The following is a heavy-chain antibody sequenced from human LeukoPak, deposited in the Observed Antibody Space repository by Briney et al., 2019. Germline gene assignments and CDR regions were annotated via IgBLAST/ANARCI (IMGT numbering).Heavy chain of an antibody. V-gene: IGHV4-38-2*02. J-gene: IGHJ4*02. CDR3: ARISGSGSRISYYFDY. CDR2: IYHSGST. D-gene: IGHD3-10*01. CDR1: GYSISSGYY. Sequence: PSETLSLTCTVSGYSISSGYYWGWIRQPPGKGLEWIGSIYHSGSTNYNPSLKSRVTISVDKSKNQFSLKLSSVTAADTAVYYCARISGSGSRISYYFDYWGQGTLVTVSS.